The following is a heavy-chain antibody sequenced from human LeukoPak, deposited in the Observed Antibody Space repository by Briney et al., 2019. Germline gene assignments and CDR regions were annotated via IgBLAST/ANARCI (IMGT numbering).Heavy chain of an antibody. Sequence: GGSLRLSCAASGFTFSSYWMHWVRQAPGKGLVWVSRINSNGSSTSYADSVKGRFTISRDNAKNTLYLQMNSLRAEDTAVYYCARGGRYFDWFVGMDVWGQGTTVTVSS. CDR3: ARGGRYFDWFVGMDV. CDR1: GFTFSSYW. V-gene: IGHV3-74*01. CDR2: INSNGSST. J-gene: IGHJ6*02. D-gene: IGHD3-9*01.